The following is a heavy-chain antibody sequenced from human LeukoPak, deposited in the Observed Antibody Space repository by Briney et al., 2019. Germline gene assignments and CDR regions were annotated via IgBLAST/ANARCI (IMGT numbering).Heavy chain of an antibody. CDR2: INHSGST. CDR1: GGSFSGYY. CDR3: AKSHRYGGNRLNAFDI. Sequence: SETLSLTCAVYGGSFSGYYWSWIRQPPGKGLEWIGEINHSGSTNYNPSLKSRVTISVDTSKNQFSLKLSSVSAADTAVYYCAKSHRYGGNRLNAFDIWGQGTMVTVSS. V-gene: IGHV4-34*01. D-gene: IGHD4-23*01. J-gene: IGHJ3*02.